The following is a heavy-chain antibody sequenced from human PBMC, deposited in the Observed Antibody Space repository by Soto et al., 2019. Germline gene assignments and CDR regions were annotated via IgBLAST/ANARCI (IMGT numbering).Heavy chain of an antibody. CDR3: ARDYPHRTTDGITGTPFDY. CDR2: ISAYNGNT. D-gene: IGHD1-20*01. V-gene: IGHV1-18*01. CDR1: GYTFTSYG. J-gene: IGHJ4*02. Sequence: QVQLVQSGAEVKKPGASVKVSCKASGYTFTSYGISWVRQAPGQGLEWMGWISAYNGNTNYAQKLQGRVTMTTDTSTSTAYMELTSLRSDDTAVYYCARDYPHRTTDGITGTPFDYWGQGTLVTVSS.